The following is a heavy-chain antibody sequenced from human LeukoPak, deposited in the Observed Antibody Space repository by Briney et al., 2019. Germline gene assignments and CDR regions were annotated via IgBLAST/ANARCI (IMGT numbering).Heavy chain of an antibody. V-gene: IGHV4-34*01. J-gene: IGHJ5*02. CDR3: ARRAVRYYDSSGYYGNWFDP. CDR2: INHSGST. CDR1: GGSFSGYY. D-gene: IGHD3-22*01. Sequence: SETLSLTCAVYGGSFSGYYWSWIRQPPGKGLEWIGEINHSGSTNYNPSLKSRVPISVDTSKNQSSLKLSSVTAADTAVYYCARRAVRYYDSSGYYGNWFDPWGQGTLVTVSS.